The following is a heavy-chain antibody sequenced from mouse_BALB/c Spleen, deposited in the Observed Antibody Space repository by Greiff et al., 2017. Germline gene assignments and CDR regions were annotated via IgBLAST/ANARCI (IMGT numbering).Heavy chain of an antibody. CDR2: ISSGGSYT. Sequence: EVQVVESGGDLVKPGGSLKLSCAASGFTFSSYGMSWVRQTPDKRLEWVATISSGGSYTYYPDSVKGRFTISRDNAKNTLYLQMSSLKSEDTAMYYCARGLKGYAMDYWGQGTSVTVSS. CDR1: GFTFSSYG. V-gene: IGHV5-6*01. J-gene: IGHJ4*01. CDR3: ARGLKGYAMDY.